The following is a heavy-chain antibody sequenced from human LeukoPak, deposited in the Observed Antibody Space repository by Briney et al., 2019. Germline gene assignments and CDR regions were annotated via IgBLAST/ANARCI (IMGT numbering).Heavy chain of an antibody. CDR2: VTYDGFYK. CDR1: GFTFSNYG. Sequence: QPGGSLRLSCAASGFTFSNYGMHWVRQAPGKGLEWVALVTYDGFYKYYANSVKGRFTISRDTSKNTVYLQMNSLTVADTAVYYCAKDLKGLVRTSDFDVWGHGTMVTVSS. D-gene: IGHD1-14*01. CDR3: AKDLKGLVRTSDFDV. V-gene: IGHV3-30*18. J-gene: IGHJ3*01.